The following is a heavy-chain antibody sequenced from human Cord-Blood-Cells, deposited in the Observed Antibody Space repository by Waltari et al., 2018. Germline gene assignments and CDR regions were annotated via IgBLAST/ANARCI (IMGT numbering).Heavy chain of an antibody. J-gene: IGHJ4*02. Sequence: QAHLVPAGAEVKKSGASVKVSCTASRYTLTGYYMHWMRQATGQGLEWMGRINPNSGGTNYAQKFQGRVTMTRDTSISTAYMELSRLRSDDTAVYYCARVTYNWNDDYWGQGTLVTVSS. CDR2: INPNSGGT. CDR1: RYTLTGYY. CDR3: ARVTYNWNDDY. D-gene: IGHD1-20*01. V-gene: IGHV1-2*06.